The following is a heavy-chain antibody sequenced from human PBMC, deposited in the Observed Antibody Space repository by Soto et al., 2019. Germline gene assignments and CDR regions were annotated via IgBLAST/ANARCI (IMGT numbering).Heavy chain of an antibody. D-gene: IGHD3-3*01. J-gene: IGHJ6*02. CDR2: INPSGGST. V-gene: IGHV1-46*01. CDR1: GYTFTSYY. CDR3: ARESKSSGYYYYGMDV. Sequence: GASVKVSCKAPGYTFTSYYMHWVRQAPGQGLEWMGIINPSGGSTSYAQKFQGRVTMTRDTSTSTVYMELSSLRSEDTAVYYCARESKSSGYYYYGMDVWGQGTTVTVSS.